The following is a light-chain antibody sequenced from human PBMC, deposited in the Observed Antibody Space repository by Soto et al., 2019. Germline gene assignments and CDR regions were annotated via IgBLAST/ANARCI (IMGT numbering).Light chain of an antibody. CDR2: GAS. V-gene: IGKV3-20*01. J-gene: IGKJ1*01. CDR3: QQDYNSRGT. CDR1: QIVSNNY. Sequence: EIVLTQSPGTLSLSPGARATLSCRPSQIVSNNYLAWYQQKPGQAPRLLIYGASNRATGIPDRFSGSGSGTDFTLTISSLEPEDFAVYYCQQDYNSRGTFGQGTKVDI.